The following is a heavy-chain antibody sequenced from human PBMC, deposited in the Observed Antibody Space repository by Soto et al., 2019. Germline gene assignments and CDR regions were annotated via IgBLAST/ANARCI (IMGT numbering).Heavy chain of an antibody. CDR2: ISYDGSNK. D-gene: IGHD4-17*01. CDR1: GFTFSSYA. V-gene: IGHV3-30-3*01. CDR3: ARGDYYGDYKTH. J-gene: IGHJ4*02. Sequence: VQLVESGGGVVQPGRSLRLSCAASGFTFSSYAMHCVRQAPGKGLEWVAVISYDGSNKYYADSVKGRFTISRDNSKNTLYLQMNSLRAEDTAVYYCARGDYYGDYKTHWGQGTLVTVSS.